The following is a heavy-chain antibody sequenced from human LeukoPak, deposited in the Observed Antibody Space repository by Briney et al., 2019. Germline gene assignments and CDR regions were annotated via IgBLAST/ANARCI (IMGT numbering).Heavy chain of an antibody. V-gene: IGHV1-46*01. CDR1: GNTFTKYY. CDR2: INPSDGAT. CDR3: AREQRAGLSGNLGGLFASYYTYYYMDV. J-gene: IGHJ6*03. D-gene: IGHD3-16*01. Sequence: GASVKVSCKASGNTFTKYYIHWVRQAPGQGLAWMGMINPSDGATTYAQRFQGRVTMTGDMSTTTVYMDLRSLRSEDTAVYFCAREQRAGLSGNLGGLFASYYTYYYMDVWGRGTTVTVSS.